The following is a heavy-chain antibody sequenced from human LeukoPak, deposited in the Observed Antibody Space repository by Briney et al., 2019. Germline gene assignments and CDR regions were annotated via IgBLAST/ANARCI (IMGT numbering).Heavy chain of an antibody. CDR1: GFTFSSYE. CDR3: VASSWAYYFDY. CDR2: IGSSGSTI. V-gene: IGHV3-48*03. J-gene: IGHJ4*02. D-gene: IGHD6-13*01. Sequence: GGSLRLSCAASGFTFSSYEMNWVRQAPGKGLEWVSYIGSSGSTIYYADSVKGRFTISRGNAKNSQYLQMNSLRVEDTAVYYCVASSWAYYFDYWGQGTLVTVSS.